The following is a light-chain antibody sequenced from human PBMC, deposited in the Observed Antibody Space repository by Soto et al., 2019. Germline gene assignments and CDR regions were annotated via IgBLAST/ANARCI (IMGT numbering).Light chain of an antibody. V-gene: IGKV3-15*01. J-gene: IGKJ4*01. CDR1: QSVSSD. Sequence: EIVMTQSPATLSVSPGERATLSCRASQSVSSDLAWYQQKPGQAPRLLIYGASVRATGIPARFSGSGSGTEFTLTISSLQPEDFAVYYRQQYNNWPSLTFGGGTKVEIK. CDR2: GAS. CDR3: QQYNNWPSLT.